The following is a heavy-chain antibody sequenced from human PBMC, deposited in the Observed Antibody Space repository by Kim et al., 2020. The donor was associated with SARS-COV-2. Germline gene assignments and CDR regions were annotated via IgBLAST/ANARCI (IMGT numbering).Heavy chain of an antibody. D-gene: IGHD3-3*01. CDR3: ARADRDEPDSYYDFWSNYVPKRNFDY. Sequence: SETLSLTCTVSGGSISSGDYYWSWIRQPPGKGLEWIGYIYYSGSTYYNPSLKSRVTISVDTSKNQFSLKLSSVTAADTAVYYCARADRDEPDSYYDFWSNYVPKRNFDYWGQGTLVTVSS. J-gene: IGHJ4*02. CDR1: GGSISSGDYY. CDR2: IYYSGST. V-gene: IGHV4-30-4*01.